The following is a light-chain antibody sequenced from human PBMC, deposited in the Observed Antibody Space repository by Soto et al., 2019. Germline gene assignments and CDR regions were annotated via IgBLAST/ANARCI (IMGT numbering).Light chain of an antibody. CDR3: QQYGSSPGT. CDR1: QSVSSSS. V-gene: IGKV3-20*01. Sequence: EIVLTQSPGTLSLSPGERATLSGRASQSVSSSSFAWYQQKPGQAPSLLIYGASSRATGIPDRFSGSGSGTDCTLTISRLEPEDFAVYYCQQYGSSPGTFGQGTKVEIK. CDR2: GAS. J-gene: IGKJ1*01.